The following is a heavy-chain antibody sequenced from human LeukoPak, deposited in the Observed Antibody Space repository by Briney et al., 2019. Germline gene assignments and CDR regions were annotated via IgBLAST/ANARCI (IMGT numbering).Heavy chain of an antibody. CDR3: ARVRD. V-gene: IGHV3-30*12. Sequence: GWSLRLSCAASGFTFSTYGMHWVRQAPGKGLEWVTFIFSDGNNKYYADSVRGRFTISRDNAKNSLYLQMNSLRAEDTAVYYCARVRDWGQGTLVTVSS. CDR1: GFTFSTYG. J-gene: IGHJ4*02. CDR2: IFSDGNNK.